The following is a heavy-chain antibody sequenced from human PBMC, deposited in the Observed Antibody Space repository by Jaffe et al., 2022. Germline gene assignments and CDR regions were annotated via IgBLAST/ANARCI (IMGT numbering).Heavy chain of an antibody. J-gene: IGHJ4*02. CDR2: IYHSGST. Sequence: QVQLQESGPGLVKPSETLSLTCAVSGYSISSGYYWGWIRQPPGKGLEWIGSIYHSGSTYYNPSLKSRVTISVDTSKNQFSLKLSSVTAADTAVYYCARRWAQTTVTSGDFDYWGQGTLVTVSS. CDR1: GYSISSGYY. CDR3: ARRWAQTTVTSGDFDY. V-gene: IGHV4-38-2*01. D-gene: IGHD4-17*01.